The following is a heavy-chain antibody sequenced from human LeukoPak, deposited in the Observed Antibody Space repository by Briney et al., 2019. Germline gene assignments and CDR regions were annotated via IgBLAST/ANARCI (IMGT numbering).Heavy chain of an antibody. CDR1: GDSISSYY. Sequence: SETLSLTCTVSGDSISSYYWSWIRQPPGKRLEWIGYIYYSGSTNYNPSLKSRLTISLDTSKNQFSLKLSSVTAADTAVYYCARDYSSSWSWTYYYYGMDVWGQGTTVTVSS. D-gene: IGHD6-13*01. CDR2: IYYSGST. V-gene: IGHV4-59*12. CDR3: ARDYSSSWSWTYYYYGMDV. J-gene: IGHJ6*02.